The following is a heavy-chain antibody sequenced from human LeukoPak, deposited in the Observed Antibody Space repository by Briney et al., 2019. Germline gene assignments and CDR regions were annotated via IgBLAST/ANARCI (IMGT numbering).Heavy chain of an antibody. D-gene: IGHD6-19*01. J-gene: IGHJ5*02. V-gene: IGHV3-74*01. CDR2: INSDGSST. Sequence: PGGSLRLSCAASGFTFSSYWMHWVRQAPGKGLVWVSRINSDGSSTSYADSVKGRFTISRDNAKNTLYLQMNSLRAEDTAVYYCARAKAVAGTGGDNWFDPWGQGTLVTVSS. CDR3: ARAKAVAGTGGDNWFDP. CDR1: GFTFSSYW.